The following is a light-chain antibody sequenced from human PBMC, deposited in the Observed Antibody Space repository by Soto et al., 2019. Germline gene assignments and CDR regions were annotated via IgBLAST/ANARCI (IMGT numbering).Light chain of an antibody. CDR1: SSDVGGYNY. CDR2: EVS. Sequence: QSALTQPPSASGSPGQSVTISCTGTSSDVGGYNYVSWYQQHPGKAPKLMIYEVSKRPSGVPDRFSGSKSGNTASLTVSGLQAEGEADYYCSSYAGSNIYVFGTGTKLTVL. CDR3: SSYAGSNIYV. V-gene: IGLV2-8*01. J-gene: IGLJ1*01.